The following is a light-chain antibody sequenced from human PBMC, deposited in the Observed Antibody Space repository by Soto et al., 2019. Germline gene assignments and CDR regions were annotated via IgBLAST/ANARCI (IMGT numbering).Light chain of an antibody. V-gene: IGKV1-5*01. J-gene: IGKJ1*01. CDR1: QSISSW. CDR3: QQYNSYSPWT. Sequence: DIQMTQSPSTLSASVGDRVTITCRASQSISSWLAWYQQKPGKAPKLLIYDASSLESGVPSRFSGSGSGTEFSLTISSLQTDDFATYDCQQYNSYSPWTFGQGTKVEIK. CDR2: DAS.